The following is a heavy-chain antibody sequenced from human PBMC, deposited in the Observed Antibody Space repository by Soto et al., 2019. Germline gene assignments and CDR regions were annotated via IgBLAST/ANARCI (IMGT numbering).Heavy chain of an antibody. V-gene: IGHV4-59*08. CDR3: ARHYCSGGSCRSYFDY. D-gene: IGHD2-15*01. CDR2: IYYSGST. J-gene: IGHJ4*02. Sequence: QVQLQESGPGLVKPSETLSLTCTVSGGSISSYYWSWIRQPPGKGLEWIGNIYYSGSTNYNPYLKSRVPLSVDTSKNQFSLKLSSVTAADTAVYYCARHYCSGGSCRSYFDYWGQGTLVTVSS. CDR1: GGSISSYY.